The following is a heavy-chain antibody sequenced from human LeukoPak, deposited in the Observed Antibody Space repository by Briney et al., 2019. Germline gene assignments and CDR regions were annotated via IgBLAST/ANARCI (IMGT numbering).Heavy chain of an antibody. CDR3: ARGPTLTGYSSSWYRY. Sequence: SETLSLTCSVSGGSINNYYWSWIRQPPGQGLEWIGSVYYSGSTNYNPSLKSRATISVDTSTNQFSLKLSSATAADTAVYYCARGPTLTGYSSSWYRYWGQGTLVTVSS. D-gene: IGHD6-13*01. V-gene: IGHV4-59*12. CDR2: VYYSGST. CDR1: GGSINNYY. J-gene: IGHJ4*02.